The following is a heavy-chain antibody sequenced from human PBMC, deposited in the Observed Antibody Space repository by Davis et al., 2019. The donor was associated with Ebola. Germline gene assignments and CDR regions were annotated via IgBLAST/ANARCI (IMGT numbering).Heavy chain of an antibody. V-gene: IGHV3-7*01. D-gene: IGHD6-19*01. CDR3: ARLAVGKKYYFYYYGMDA. CDR1: RFTFTRFW. CDR2: INQDGSEE. Sequence: GGSLRLSCEASRFTFTRFWMTWVRQAPGKGLEWVANINQDGSEEHYVDSVKGRFTISRDNAKNSLYLQLNSLRAEDSAVYYCARLAVGKKYYFYYYGMDAWGQGTTVTVSS. J-gene: IGHJ6*02.